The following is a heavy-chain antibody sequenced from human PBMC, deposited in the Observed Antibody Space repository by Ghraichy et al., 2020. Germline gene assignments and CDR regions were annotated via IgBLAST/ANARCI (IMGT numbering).Heavy chain of an antibody. V-gene: IGHV1-2*02. CDR3: AREVIVVADIGDAFDI. D-gene: IGHD6-19*01. J-gene: IGHJ3*02. Sequence: ASVKVSCKASGYTFTGYYIHWVRQAPGQGLEWMGLINPNSGATKYAQKFQGRVTMTRDTSISTAYMELSSLISDDTAVYYCAREVIVVADIGDAFDIWGQGTLVTVSS. CDR1: GYTFTGYY. CDR2: INPNSGAT.